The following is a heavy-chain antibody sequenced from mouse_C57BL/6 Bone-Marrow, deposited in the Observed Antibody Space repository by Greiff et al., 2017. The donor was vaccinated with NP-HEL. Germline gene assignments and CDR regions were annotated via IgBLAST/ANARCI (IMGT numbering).Heavy chain of an antibody. J-gene: IGHJ3*01. Sequence: QVQLQQSGAELARPGASVKLSCKASGYTFTSYGISWVKQRTGQGLEWIGEIYPRSGNTYYNEKFKGKATLTADKSSSTAYMELRSLTSEDSAVYFCARANYGNPWFAYWGQGTLVTVSA. D-gene: IGHD2-1*01. V-gene: IGHV1-81*01. CDR3: ARANYGNPWFAY. CDR2: IYPRSGNT. CDR1: GYTFTSYG.